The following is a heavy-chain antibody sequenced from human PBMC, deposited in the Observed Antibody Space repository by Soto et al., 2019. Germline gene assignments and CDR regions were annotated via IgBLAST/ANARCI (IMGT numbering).Heavy chain of an antibody. D-gene: IGHD2-2*01. J-gene: IGHJ4*02. Sequence: QVQLVESGGGVVQPGRSLRLSCAASGFTFSSYGMHWVRQAPGKGLEWVAVISYDGSNKYYADSVKGRFTISRDNSKNTLYLQMNSLRAEDTAVYYCAKPAEYAYYFDYWGQGTLVTVSS. V-gene: IGHV3-30*18. CDR3: AKPAEYAYYFDY. CDR2: ISYDGSNK. CDR1: GFTFSSYG.